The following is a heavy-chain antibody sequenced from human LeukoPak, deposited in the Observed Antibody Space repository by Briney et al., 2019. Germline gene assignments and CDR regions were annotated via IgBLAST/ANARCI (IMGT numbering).Heavy chain of an antibody. CDR2: IIPIFGTA. D-gene: IGHD3-22*01. J-gene: IGHJ1*01. V-gene: IGHV1-69*06. Sequence: SVKVSCKASGGTFSSYAISWVRQAPGQGLEWMGRIIPIFGTANYAQKFQGRVTITADKSTSTAHMELSSLRSEDTAVYYCARWSDSSGYYNAEYFQHWGQGTLVTVSS. CDR1: GGTFSSYA. CDR3: ARWSDSSGYYNAEYFQH.